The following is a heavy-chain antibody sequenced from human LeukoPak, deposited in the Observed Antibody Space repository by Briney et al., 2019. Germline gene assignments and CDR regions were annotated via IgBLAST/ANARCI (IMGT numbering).Heavy chain of an antibody. V-gene: IGHV4-34*01. CDR3: ASLYSGSYPGY. D-gene: IGHD1-26*01. CDR2: INHSGST. CDR1: GGSFSGYY. J-gene: IGHJ4*02. Sequence: SETLSLTCAVYGGSFSGYYWSWIRQPPGKGLEWIGEINHSGSTNYNPSLKSRVTISVDTSKNQFSLKLSSVTAADTAVYYCASLYSGSYPGYWGQGTLVTVSS.